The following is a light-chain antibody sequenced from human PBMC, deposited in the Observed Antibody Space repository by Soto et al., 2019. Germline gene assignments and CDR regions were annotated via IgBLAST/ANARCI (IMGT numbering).Light chain of an antibody. Sequence: EIVLTHSPGTLSLSPGQRATLSXXARXSVSSCYLAWYQQKPGQAPRLLIYGTSNXATGIPDRFSGSGSGTDFTLTIIRLEREDFAVYYCQQYGSSPKTFGQGTKVDIK. J-gene: IGKJ1*01. V-gene: IGKV3-20*01. CDR2: GTS. CDR1: XSVSSCY. CDR3: QQYGSSPKT.